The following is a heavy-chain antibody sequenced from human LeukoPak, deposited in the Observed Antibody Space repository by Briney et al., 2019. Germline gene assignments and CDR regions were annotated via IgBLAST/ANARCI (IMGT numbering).Heavy chain of an antibody. Sequence: GASVKVSCKASGYTFTGYYMHWVRQAPGQGLEWMGWINPNSGGTNYAQKLQGRVTMTTDTSTSTAYMELRSLRSDDTAVYYCARDYRYYYDSSGVPDAFDIWGQGTMVTVSS. J-gene: IGHJ3*02. CDR3: ARDYRYYYDSSGVPDAFDI. D-gene: IGHD3-22*01. CDR1: GYTFTGYY. CDR2: INPNSGGT. V-gene: IGHV1-2*02.